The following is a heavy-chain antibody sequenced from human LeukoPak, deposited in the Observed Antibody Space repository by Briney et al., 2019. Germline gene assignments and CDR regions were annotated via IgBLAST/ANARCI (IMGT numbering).Heavy chain of an antibody. CDR1: GFTFSNYE. J-gene: IGHJ4*02. CDR2: ISSSGLTM. D-gene: IGHD4-17*01. V-gene: IGHV3-48*03. CDR3: AGRTTGDDY. Sequence: GGSLRLSCAASGFTFSNYEMNWVRQAPGRGLEWVSYISSSGLTMYYADSVKGRFTISRDNAKNSLYLQMNSLRAEDTAVYYCAGRTTGDDYWGQGTLVTVSS.